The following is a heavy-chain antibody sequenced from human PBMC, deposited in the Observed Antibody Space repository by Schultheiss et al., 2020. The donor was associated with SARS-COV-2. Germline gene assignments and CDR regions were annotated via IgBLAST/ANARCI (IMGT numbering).Heavy chain of an antibody. CDR1: GGSISSGDYY. D-gene: IGHD6-19*01. J-gene: IGHJ4*02. Sequence: SETLSLTCTVSGGSISSGDYYWSWIRQPPGKGLEWIGTIYHSGRTHYNPSLKSRVTISVDTSINQFSLKLSSVTAADTAVYYCARVDGYSSGSESYYFDYWGQGTLVTVSS. V-gene: IGHV4-39*01. CDR2: IYHSGRT. CDR3: ARVDGYSSGSESYYFDY.